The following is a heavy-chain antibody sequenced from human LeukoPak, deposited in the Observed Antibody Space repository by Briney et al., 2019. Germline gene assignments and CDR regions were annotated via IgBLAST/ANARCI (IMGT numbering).Heavy chain of an antibody. Sequence: GGSLRLSCAASGFTFSSYEMNWVRQAPGKGLEWVSYISSSGSAIYYADSVKGRFTISRDNAKNSLYLQMNSLRAEDTAVYYCAKDRIVATIWAYYFDYWGQGTLVTVSS. CDR1: GFTFSSYE. CDR2: ISSSGSAI. CDR3: AKDRIVATIWAYYFDY. V-gene: IGHV3-48*03. D-gene: IGHD5-12*01. J-gene: IGHJ4*02.